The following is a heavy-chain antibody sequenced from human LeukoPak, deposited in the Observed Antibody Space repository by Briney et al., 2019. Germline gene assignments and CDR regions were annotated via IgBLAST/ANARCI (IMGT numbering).Heavy chain of an antibody. CDR3: AAVGEWLSNAFNT. CDR1: GFTFSIYS. Sequence: GGSLRLSCAASGFTFSIYSMNWVRQAPGKGLEWVGRIKSRGDGETRDYAAPVKDRFIISRDDSKNTLYLQMNSLRTEDTAIYYCAAVGEWLSNAFNTWGQGTLVTVSA. D-gene: IGHD3-3*01. J-gene: IGHJ3*02. V-gene: IGHV3-15*01. CDR2: IKSRGDGETR.